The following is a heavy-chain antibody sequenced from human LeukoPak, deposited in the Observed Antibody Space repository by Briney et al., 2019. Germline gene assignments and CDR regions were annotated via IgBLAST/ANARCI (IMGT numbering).Heavy chain of an antibody. D-gene: IGHD3-22*01. J-gene: IGHJ4*02. CDR1: GFTFSSYG. Sequence: PGRSLRLSCAASGFTFSSYGMHWVRQAPGKGLECAAVIWNDGSDKNYADSVKGRFTISRDNSKNTLYLQMNSLRAEDTAVYYCVRGDYYNSSGEEYWGQGTLVTVSS. CDR2: IWNDGSDK. V-gene: IGHV3-33*01. CDR3: VRGDYYNSSGEEY.